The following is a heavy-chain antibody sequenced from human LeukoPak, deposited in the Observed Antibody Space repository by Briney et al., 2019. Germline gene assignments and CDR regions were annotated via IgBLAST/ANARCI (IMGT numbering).Heavy chain of an antibody. D-gene: IGHD3-22*01. CDR1: GFTFSSYS. V-gene: IGHV3-53*01. CDR3: ARDRGRRGITMRSDAFDI. J-gene: IGHJ3*02. Sequence: GGSLRLSCAASGFTFSSYSMNWVREAPGKGLEGVSVIYSGGSTYYADSVKGRFTISREHAKNSLYLQMNSLRAEDTAVYYCARDRGRRGITMRSDAFDIWGQGTMVAVSS. CDR2: IYSGGST.